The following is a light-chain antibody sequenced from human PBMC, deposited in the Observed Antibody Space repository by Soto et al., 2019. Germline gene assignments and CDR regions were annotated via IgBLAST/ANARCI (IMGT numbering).Light chain of an antibody. J-gene: IGLJ2*01. CDR1: SSNIGNNA. V-gene: IGLV1-36*01. CDR2: FDD. CDR3: AAWDDSLNGVV. Sequence: QLVLTQPPSVSEAPRQRVTISCSGSSSNIGNNAVNWYQHLPGKAPKLLIYFDDLLPSGVSDRFSGSKSGTSASLAISGLQSEDEADYYCAAWDDSLNGVVFGGGTKLTVL.